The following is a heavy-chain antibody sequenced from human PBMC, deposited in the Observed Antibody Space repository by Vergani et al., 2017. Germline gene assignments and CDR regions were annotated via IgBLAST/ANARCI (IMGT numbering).Heavy chain of an antibody. J-gene: IGHJ6*02. D-gene: IGHD2-21*02. CDR3: AGKVREVTAITHYYGMDV. CDR1: GGTFSSYA. V-gene: IGHV1-69*01. Sequence: VQLVQSGAEVKKPGSSVKVSCKASGGTFSSYAISWVRQAPGQGLEWMGGIIPIFGTANYEQKFQGRVTITADDSTSTAYMELSSLRSEDTAVYYCAGKVREVTAITHYYGMDVWGQGTTVTVSS. CDR2: IIPIFGTA.